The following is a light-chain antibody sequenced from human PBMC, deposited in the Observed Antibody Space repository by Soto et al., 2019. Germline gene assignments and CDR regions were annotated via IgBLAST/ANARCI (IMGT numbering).Light chain of an antibody. CDR3: NSYTLSKTVI. CDR2: DVT. J-gene: IGLJ2*01. Sequence: QSALTQPASVSGSPGQSITISCSGTSSDVGAHDFVYWYQHHPDKAPNVIIFDVTKRPSGVSSRFSGSKTGNAASLTISGLQAEEDADYYCNSYTLSKTVIFGGGTKLTVL. CDR1: SSDVGAHDF. V-gene: IGLV2-14*03.